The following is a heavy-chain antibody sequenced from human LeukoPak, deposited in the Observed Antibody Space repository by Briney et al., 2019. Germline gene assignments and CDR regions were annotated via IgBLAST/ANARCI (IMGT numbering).Heavy chain of an antibody. CDR2: INHSGST. CDR1: GGSFSGYY. D-gene: IGHD3-10*01. J-gene: IGHJ4*02. V-gene: IGHV4-34*01. CDR3: ARRGPLWFGESPKLDY. Sequence: SETLSLTCAVYGGSFSGYYWSWIRQPPGKGLEWIGEINHSGSTNYNPSLKSRVTISVDTSKNQFSLKLSSVTAADTAGYYCARRGPLWFGESPKLDYWGQGTLVTVSS.